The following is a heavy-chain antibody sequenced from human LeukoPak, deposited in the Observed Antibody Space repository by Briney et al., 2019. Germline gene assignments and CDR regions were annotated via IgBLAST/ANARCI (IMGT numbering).Heavy chain of an antibody. CDR3: ARRYCSGGSCYSALDY. V-gene: IGHV4-59*01. CDR1: GGSISSYY. CDR2: IHYGGST. J-gene: IGHJ4*02. D-gene: IGHD2-15*01. Sequence: SETLSLTCTASGGSISSYYWSWIRQPPGQGLEWIGYIHYGGSTNYNPSLKSRVTISVDTSNNQFSLKLSSVTAADTAVYYCARRYCSGGSCYSALDYWSQGTLVTVSS.